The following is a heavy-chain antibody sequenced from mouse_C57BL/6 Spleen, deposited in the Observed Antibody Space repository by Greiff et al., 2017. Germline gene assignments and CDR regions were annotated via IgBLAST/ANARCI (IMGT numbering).Heavy chain of an antibody. J-gene: IGHJ2*01. CDR3: ARETTVVALDY. CDR2: IDPEDGET. Sequence: VQLQQSGAELVKPGASVKLSCTASGFNFKDYYMHWVKQRTEQGLEWIGRIDPEDGETKYDPKFQGKATITADTSSNTAYLQLSSLTSEDTAVYYCARETTVVALDYWGQGTTLTVSS. D-gene: IGHD1-1*01. V-gene: IGHV14-2*01. CDR1: GFNFKDYY.